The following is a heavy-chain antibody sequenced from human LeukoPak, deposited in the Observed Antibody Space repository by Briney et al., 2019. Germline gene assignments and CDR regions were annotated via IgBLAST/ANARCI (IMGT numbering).Heavy chain of an antibody. CDR3: ARGPHSGWIDY. J-gene: IGHJ4*02. V-gene: IGHV1-18*01. D-gene: IGHD6-19*01. Sequence: SVTVSFKSSGYTFTNYYISWVRQAPGQGLAWMGWISPYNANTNYAQKLQGRITMTTDTSTSTAYMELRSLRSDGTAVYYCARGPHSGWIDYWGQGTLVTVSS. CDR1: GYTFTNYY. CDR2: ISPYNANT.